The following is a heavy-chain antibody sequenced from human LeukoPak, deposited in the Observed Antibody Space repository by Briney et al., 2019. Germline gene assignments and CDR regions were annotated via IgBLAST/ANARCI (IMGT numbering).Heavy chain of an antibody. CDR2: ISSSSSYI. Sequence: PGGSLRLSCAASGFTLSSYSMNWVRQAPGKGLEWVSSISSSSSYIYYADSVKGRFTISRDNAKNSLYLQMNSLRAEDTAVYYCARGYSSGWYFDYWGQGTLVTVSS. D-gene: IGHD6-19*01. CDR1: GFTLSSYS. V-gene: IGHV3-21*01. J-gene: IGHJ4*02. CDR3: ARGYSSGWYFDY.